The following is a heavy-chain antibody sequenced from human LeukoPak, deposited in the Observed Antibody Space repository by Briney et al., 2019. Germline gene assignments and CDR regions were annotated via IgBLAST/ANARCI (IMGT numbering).Heavy chain of an antibody. CDR1: GFTYSNYA. CDR3: ARVYQSAEYYFDY. V-gene: IGHV4-59*01. J-gene: IGHJ4*02. D-gene: IGHD2-2*01. Sequence: GSLRLSCAASGFTYSNYAMSWIRQPPGKGLEWIGYIYYTGSTEYHPSLKSRVTISLDTSKNQFSLKLTSVTAADTAVYYCARVYQSAEYYFDYWGQGNLVSVSS. CDR2: IYYTGST.